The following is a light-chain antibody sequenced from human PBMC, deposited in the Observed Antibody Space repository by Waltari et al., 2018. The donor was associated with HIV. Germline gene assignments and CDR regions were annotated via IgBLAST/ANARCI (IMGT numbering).Light chain of an antibody. V-gene: IGLV3-19*01. J-gene: IGLJ3*02. CDR3: GARDSSGKYVL. Sequence: SSELTQDPAVSVALGQTVRITCQGDSLTTYYASWYHQKPGQAPELVLHGRDNRPSGIPDRVSGSSSGNTASLTITGAQAEDEGDYYCGARDSSGKYVLFSGGTKLTVL. CDR1: SLTTYY. CDR2: GRD.